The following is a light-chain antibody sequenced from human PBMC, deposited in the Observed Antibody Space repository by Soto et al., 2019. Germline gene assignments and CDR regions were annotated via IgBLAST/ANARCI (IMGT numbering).Light chain of an antibody. CDR2: GAS. V-gene: IGKV3-20*01. CDR3: QHYKYRPYT. CDR1: QSVSSSY. Sequence: IVLTQSPGTLSLSTRERATLSCRASQSVSSSYLAWYQQKPGQAPRLLIYGASTRATGIPARFSGSGSGTDFTLTISSLQSEDFAVYYSQHYKYRPYTFCHVTNVDIK. J-gene: IGKJ2*01.